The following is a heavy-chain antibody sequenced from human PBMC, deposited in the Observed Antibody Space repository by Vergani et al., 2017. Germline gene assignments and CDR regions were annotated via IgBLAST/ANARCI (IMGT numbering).Heavy chain of an antibody. Sequence: EVQLVESGGGLVQPGGSLRLSCAASGFTVSSYYMSWVRQAPGKGLEWVSVIYSGGSTYYADSVKGRFTISRHNSKNTLYLRMSSLRAEDTAVYYCARGWPGDYWGQGTLVTVSS. CDR1: GFTVSSYY. CDR3: ARGWPGDY. D-gene: IGHD2-15*01. V-gene: IGHV3-53*04. J-gene: IGHJ4*02. CDR2: IYSGGST.